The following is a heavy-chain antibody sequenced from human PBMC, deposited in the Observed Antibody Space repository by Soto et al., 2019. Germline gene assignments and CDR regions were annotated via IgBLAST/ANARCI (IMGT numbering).Heavy chain of an antibody. Sequence: QVQLVQSGAEVKKPGASVKVSCKASGYTFTSYGISWVRQAPGQGLEWMGWISAYNGNTNYAQKLQGRVTMTTDRSTSTAYMELRSLRSDDTAVYYCARDPWVTGNKGRNWFDPWGQGTLVTVSS. CDR2: ISAYNGNT. V-gene: IGHV1-18*01. CDR1: GYTFTSYG. J-gene: IGHJ5*02. D-gene: IGHD1-20*01. CDR3: ARDPWVTGNKGRNWFDP.